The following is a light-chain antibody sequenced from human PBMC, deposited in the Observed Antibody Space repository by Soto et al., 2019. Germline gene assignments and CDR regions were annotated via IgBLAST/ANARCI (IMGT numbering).Light chain of an antibody. V-gene: IGLV2-14*01. CDR1: SSDIGAYDY. CDR3: FSFTITSTHV. CDR2: EVN. Sequence: QSALTQPASLSGSPGQSITISCTGTSSDIGAYDYVSWFQQHPGKAPKLMISEVNNRPSGVSNRFSGSKSGNTAYLTISGLQVEDEAEYFCFSFTITSTHVFGTGTKLTVL. J-gene: IGLJ1*01.